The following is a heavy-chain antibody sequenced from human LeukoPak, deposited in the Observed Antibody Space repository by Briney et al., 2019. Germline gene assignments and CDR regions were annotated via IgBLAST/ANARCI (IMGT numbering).Heavy chain of an antibody. V-gene: IGHV3-7*03. CDR3: ASLDTAKQPLANH. D-gene: IGHD5-18*01. J-gene: IGHJ5*02. Sequence: GGSLRLSCAVSGFTFSKAWMSWVRQAPGKGLEWVANIREERGQEYYVDSVKGRFTISKNSAKNSLYLQMNTLRVEDTAMYYCASLDTAKQPLANHWGQGTLVTVSS. CDR1: GFTFSKAW. CDR2: IREERGQE.